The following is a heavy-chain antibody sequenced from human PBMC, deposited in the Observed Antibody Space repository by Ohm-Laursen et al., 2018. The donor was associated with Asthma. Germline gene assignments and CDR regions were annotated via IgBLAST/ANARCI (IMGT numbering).Heavy chain of an antibody. D-gene: IGHD3-3*01. J-gene: IGHJ4*02. CDR1: GLTFSSYG. CDR3: ARDGGYDFWSGYLDY. V-gene: IGHV3-30*03. Sequence: SLRLSCAASGLTFSSYGMHWVRQAPGKGLEWVAVISYDGSNKYYADSVKGRFTISRDNSKNTLYLQMNSLRAEDTAVYYCARDGGYDFWSGYLDYWGQGTLVTVSS. CDR2: ISYDGSNK.